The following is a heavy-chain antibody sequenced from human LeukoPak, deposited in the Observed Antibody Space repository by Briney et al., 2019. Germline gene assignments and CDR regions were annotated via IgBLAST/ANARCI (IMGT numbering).Heavy chain of an antibody. J-gene: IGHJ6*03. CDR2: INGSGTI. D-gene: IGHD1-7*01. CDR1: GGSFSNYY. V-gene: IGHV4-34*01. CDR3: ARRWNYGRNYYIDV. Sequence: SETLSLTCAVYGGSFSNYYWSWIRQSPGKGLEWIGEINGSGTINYNPSLMSRVTISVDKSKNQFSLKLSSVTAADTAVYDCARRWNYGRNYYIDVWGKGATVSVSS.